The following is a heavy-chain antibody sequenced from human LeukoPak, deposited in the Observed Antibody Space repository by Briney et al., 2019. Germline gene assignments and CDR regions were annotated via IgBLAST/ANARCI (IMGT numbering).Heavy chain of an antibody. CDR2: IWYDGSNK. V-gene: IGHV3-33*01. CDR3: ARDSAELLWFGELVD. CDR1: GFTFSNYG. D-gene: IGHD3-10*01. Sequence: GGSLRLSCAASGFTFSNYGMHWVRLAPGKGLEWVAVIWYDGSNKYYADSVKGRFTISRDNSKNTLYLQMNGLRAEDTAVYYCARDSAELLWFGELVDWGQGTLVTVSS. J-gene: IGHJ4*02.